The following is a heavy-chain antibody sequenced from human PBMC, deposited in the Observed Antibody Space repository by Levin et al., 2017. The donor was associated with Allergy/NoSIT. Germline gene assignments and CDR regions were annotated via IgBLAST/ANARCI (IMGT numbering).Heavy chain of an antibody. CDR2: TYYRSKWYN. D-gene: IGHD6-19*01. J-gene: IGHJ6*02. V-gene: IGHV6-1*01. CDR3: ARDLSRWLAGGSGDYGMDV. Sequence: SQTLSLTCAISGDSVSSNSAAWNWIRQSPSRGLEWLGRTYYRSKWYNDYAVSVKSRITINPDTSKNQFSLQLNSVTPEDTAVYYCARDLSRWLAGGSGDYGMDVWGQGTTVTVSS. CDR1: GDSVSSNSAA.